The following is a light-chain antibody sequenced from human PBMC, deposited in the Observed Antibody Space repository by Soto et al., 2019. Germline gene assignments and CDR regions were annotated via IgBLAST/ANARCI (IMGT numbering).Light chain of an antibody. CDR1: QSVSSS. J-gene: IGKJ2*01. CDR3: QQYGSSYT. Sequence: EIVVTQSPATLSVSPGERVTLSCRASQSVSSSLAWYQQRPGQAPRLLIYDTSTRAAGISARFSGSGSGTEFTLTISSLQSEDFAVYYCQQYGSSYTFGQGTKLEIK. CDR2: DTS. V-gene: IGKV3-15*01.